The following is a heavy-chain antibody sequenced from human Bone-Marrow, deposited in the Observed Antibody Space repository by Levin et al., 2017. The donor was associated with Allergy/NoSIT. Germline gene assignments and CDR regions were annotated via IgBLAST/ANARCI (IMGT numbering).Heavy chain of an antibody. CDR2: ISGSADDT. Sequence: GGSLRLSCAASGFTFSSYGISWVRQAPGKGLEWVSVISGSADDTYFAESVKGRFTISRDNSRYTVYLQMNSLRVEDTAVYYCARTKIWSAPYGVDGWGQGTTVTVSS. D-gene: IGHD3-3*01. CDR3: ARTKIWSAPYGVDG. CDR1: GFTFSSYG. J-gene: IGHJ6*02. V-gene: IGHV3-23*01.